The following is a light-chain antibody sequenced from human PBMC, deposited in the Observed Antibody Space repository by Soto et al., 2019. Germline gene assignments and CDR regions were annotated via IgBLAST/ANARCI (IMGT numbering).Light chain of an antibody. CDR3: SSYSSTSTPVV. J-gene: IGLJ2*01. CDR1: SSDIGGYSY. CDR2: EVS. V-gene: IGLV2-14*01. Sequence: SVLTQPASVSGSPGQSITISCTGTSSDIGGYSYVSWYQQHPDKAPKLMIYEVSHRPSGVSNRFSGSKSGNTASLTISGLQAEDEADYSCSSYSSTSTPVVFGGGTKLTVL.